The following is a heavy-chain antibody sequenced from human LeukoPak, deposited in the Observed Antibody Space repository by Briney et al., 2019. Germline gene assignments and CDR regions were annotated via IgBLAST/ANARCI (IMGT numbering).Heavy chain of an antibody. CDR3: AKGAYSYGLQHFDY. V-gene: IGHV3-23*01. Sequence: PGGSLRLSCAASGFTFRSYAMNWVRQAPGKGLEWVSAISGSGGSTYYADSVKGRFTISRDNSKNTLYLQMNSLRAEDTAVYYCAKGAYSYGLQHFDYWGQGTLVTVSS. J-gene: IGHJ4*02. CDR2: ISGSGGST. CDR1: GFTFRSYA. D-gene: IGHD5-18*01.